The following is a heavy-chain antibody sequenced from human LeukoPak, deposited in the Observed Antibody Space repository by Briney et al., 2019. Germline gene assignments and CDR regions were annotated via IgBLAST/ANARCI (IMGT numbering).Heavy chain of an antibody. CDR2: IYPGESDT. CDR3: ARLGAVAGIDI. Sequence: GESLKISCQGSGYSFTSYWIGWVRQLPRKGLERMGIIYPGESDTRYSPSFQGQVTISAAKSISPAYLQWSSLKASDTAMYYCARLGAVAGIDIWGQGTMVTVSS. J-gene: IGHJ3*02. CDR1: GYSFTSYW. V-gene: IGHV5-51*01. D-gene: IGHD6-19*01.